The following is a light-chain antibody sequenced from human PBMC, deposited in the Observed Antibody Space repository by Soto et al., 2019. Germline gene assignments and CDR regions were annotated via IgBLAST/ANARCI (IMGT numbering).Light chain of an antibody. Sequence: EIVLTQSPGTLSLSPGERGTLSCRASQRISSNSLAWYQQRPGQAPRLVIYDTSTRATGVPARFSGSGSGTEFTLTISSLQSEDFGVYYCQQYNDWFSITFGQGTRLEIK. CDR1: QRISSN. CDR2: DTS. V-gene: IGKV3-15*01. J-gene: IGKJ5*01. CDR3: QQYNDWFSIT.